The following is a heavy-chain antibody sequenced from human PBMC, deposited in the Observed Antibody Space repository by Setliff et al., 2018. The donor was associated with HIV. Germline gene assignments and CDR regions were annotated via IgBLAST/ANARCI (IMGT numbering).Heavy chain of an antibody. D-gene: IGHD3-9*01. J-gene: IGHJ1*01. Sequence: ASVKVSCKASGYTFTTYYIHWVRQAPGQGLEWMGIINPSDGSTSYAQKFQGRVTMTRDTSGNTLFLELGPLRSDDSATYYCVRAFDQDFHNWGQGTVVTVSS. V-gene: IGHV1-46*01. CDR3: VRAFDQDFHN. CDR1: GYTFTTYY. CDR2: INPSDGST.